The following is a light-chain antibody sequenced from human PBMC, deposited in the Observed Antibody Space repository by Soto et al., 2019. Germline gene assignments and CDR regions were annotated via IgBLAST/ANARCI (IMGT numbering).Light chain of an antibody. CDR3: QPYDDLPHT. J-gene: IGKJ3*01. V-gene: IGKV1-33*01. CDR2: DAS. CDR1: QDITNY. Sequence: DIQMTQSPSSLSASVGDRVTITCQASQDITNYLNWYQQRPGKAPKLLIYDASNLETGVPSRFSGSGSGTDFTFTISSLQPEDIATYYCQPYDDLPHTYAPGTKVDIK.